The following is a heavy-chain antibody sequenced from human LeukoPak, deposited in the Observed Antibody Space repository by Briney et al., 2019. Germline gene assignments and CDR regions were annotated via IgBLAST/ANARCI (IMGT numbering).Heavy chain of an antibody. CDR3: ARGLGGDQGYFDL. J-gene: IGHJ2*01. Sequence: GGSLRLSCAASGFTFNTYAIYWVRQAPGKGLEWVSGICGSGGCTYYADSVKGRFTISRDNSKNTVYLQMNSLRTEDTALYYCARGLGGDQGYFDLWGRGTLATVSS. CDR2: ICGSGGCT. CDR1: GFTFNTYA. V-gene: IGHV3-23*01. D-gene: IGHD3-10*01.